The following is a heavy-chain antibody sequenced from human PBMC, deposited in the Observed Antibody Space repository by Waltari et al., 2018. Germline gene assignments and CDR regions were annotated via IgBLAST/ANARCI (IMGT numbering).Heavy chain of an antibody. CDR3: ARGFPWSGRLHYYYYMDV. CDR2: ITPIFGTA. D-gene: IGHD1-26*01. CDR1: GGTFSSYA. Sequence: QVQLVQSGAEVKKPGSSVKVSCKASGGTFSSYAISWVRQHPGQGLEWMGGITPIFGTANYAQKFQGRVTITADESTSTAYMELSSLRSEDTAVYYCARGFPWSGRLHYYYYMDVWGKGTTVTVSS. V-gene: IGHV1-69*01. J-gene: IGHJ6*03.